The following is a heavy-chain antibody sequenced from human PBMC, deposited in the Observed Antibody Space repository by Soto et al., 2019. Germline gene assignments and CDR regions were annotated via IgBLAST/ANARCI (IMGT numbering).Heavy chain of an antibody. D-gene: IGHD6-13*01. Sequence: QVQLVESGGGVVQPGRSLRLSCAASGFTFSNNAMDWVRQAPGKGLEWVAVISYDGSNKYIAESVKGRFTISRDNSKNPLFLQMNSLRAADTAVYYCARGTTASAFAAMDVWGQGTTVTVSS. J-gene: IGHJ6*02. V-gene: IGHV3-30-3*01. CDR3: ARGTTASAFAAMDV. CDR2: ISYDGSNK. CDR1: GFTFSNNA.